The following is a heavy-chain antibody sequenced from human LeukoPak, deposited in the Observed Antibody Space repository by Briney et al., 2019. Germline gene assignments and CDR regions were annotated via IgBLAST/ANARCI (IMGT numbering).Heavy chain of an antibody. CDR2: IDGDGNNT. J-gene: IGHJ4*02. D-gene: IGHD6-6*01. CDR3: VSRSTVRDY. CDR1: GFTFSIYW. Sequence: PGGSLRLSCAASGFTFSIYWMHRVRQVPGKGPGWVSRIDGDGNNTNYAFSVRGRFTISGDNAKNTVYLLLNSLRAHDSAMYYCVSRSTVRDYWGQGTLVTVSS. V-gene: IGHV3-74*01.